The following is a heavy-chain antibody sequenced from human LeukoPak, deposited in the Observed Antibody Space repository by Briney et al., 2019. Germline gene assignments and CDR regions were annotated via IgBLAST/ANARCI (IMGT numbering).Heavy chain of an antibody. CDR3: SAKPTGLDG. CDR1: GFFFSSST. J-gene: IGHJ4*02. D-gene: IGHD1-14*01. Sequence: NPGGSLRLSCAASGFFFSSSTVNWVRQAPGKGLEWVSSITPSSDHIYYADSVKGRFTVSRDNAKNSLYLQMNSLRAEDTAVYYCSAKPTGLDGWGQGTLVTVSS. CDR2: ITPSSDHI. V-gene: IGHV3-21*01.